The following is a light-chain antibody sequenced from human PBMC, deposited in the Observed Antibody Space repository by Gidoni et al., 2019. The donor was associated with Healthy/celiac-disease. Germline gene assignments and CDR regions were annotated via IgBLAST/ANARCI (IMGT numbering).Light chain of an antibody. CDR3: QQYRT. CDR2: KAS. Sequence: DIQMTQSPSTLSASVGDRVTITCRASQSSSSWLAWYQQKPGKAPKLLIYKASSLESGVPSRFSGSGSGTEFTLSICSLPPYDFATYYCQQYRTFGQGTKVEIK. V-gene: IGKV1-5*03. CDR1: QSSSSW. J-gene: IGKJ1*01.